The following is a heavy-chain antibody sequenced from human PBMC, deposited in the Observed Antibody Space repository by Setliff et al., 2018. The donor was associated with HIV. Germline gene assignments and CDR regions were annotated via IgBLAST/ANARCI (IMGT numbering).Heavy chain of an antibody. D-gene: IGHD3-9*01. V-gene: IGHV4-59*11. CDR2: IYLGETT. Sequence: SETLSLTCTVSSGYMSGHFWTWIRQTPGEGLEWLGNIYLGETTNYNPSLKSRATISLDTSKRQFSLHLTSVTAADTAIYYCARDPSQYLDFLFDPQPFNVWGHGTMVTVTS. CDR3: ARDPSQYLDFLFDPQPFNV. J-gene: IGHJ3*01. CDR1: SGYMSGHF.